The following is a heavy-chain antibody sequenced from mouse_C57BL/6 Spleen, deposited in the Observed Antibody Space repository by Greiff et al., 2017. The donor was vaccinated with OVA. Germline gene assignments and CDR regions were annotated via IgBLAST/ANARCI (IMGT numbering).Heavy chain of an antibody. CDR2: ISGGGGNT. CDR3: ARHVWFAY. Sequence: EVQVVESGGGLVKPGGSLKLSCAASGFTFSSYTMSWVRQTPEKRLEWVATISGGGGNTYYPDSVKGRFTISRDNAKNTLYLQMSRRRSEDTALYYWARHVWFAYWGQGTLVTVAA. J-gene: IGHJ3*01. V-gene: IGHV5-9*01. CDR1: GFTFSSYT.